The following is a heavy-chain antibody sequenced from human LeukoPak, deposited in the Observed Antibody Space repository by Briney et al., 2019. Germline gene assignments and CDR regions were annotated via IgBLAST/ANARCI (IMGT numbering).Heavy chain of an antibody. CDR1: GGSFSGYY. CDR2: INHSGST. J-gene: IGHJ4*02. CDR3: ARGLGVAVAVPFGARYYFDY. Sequence: PSETLSLTCAVYGGSFSGYYWSWIRQPPAKGLEWIGEINHSGSTNYNPSLKNRVTISVDTSKNQFSLKLSSVTAADTAVYYCARGLGVAVAVPFGARYYFDYWGQGTLVTVSS. V-gene: IGHV4-34*01. D-gene: IGHD6-19*01.